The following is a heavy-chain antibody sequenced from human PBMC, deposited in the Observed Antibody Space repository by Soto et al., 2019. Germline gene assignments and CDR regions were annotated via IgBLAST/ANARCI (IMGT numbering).Heavy chain of an antibody. D-gene: IGHD2-21*02. Sequence: PGESLKISFRASGYSFKTFLLWWVRQMPVKGLEWMAMIYPHDSDIKYSPSFEGQVTISVERSITTAYLQWSTLVASDGGMFYCGRVRNKGGDGIFDLWGQGTLVTVSS. CDR1: GYSFKTFL. CDR2: IYPHDSDI. V-gene: IGHV5-51*01. J-gene: IGHJ4*02. CDR3: GRVRNKGGDGIFDL.